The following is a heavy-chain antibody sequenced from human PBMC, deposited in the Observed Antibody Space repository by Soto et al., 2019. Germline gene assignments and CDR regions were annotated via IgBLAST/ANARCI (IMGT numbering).Heavy chain of an antibody. J-gene: IGHJ6*02. Sequence: LSLTCTVSGGSISSGDYYWSWIRQPPGKGLEWIGYIYYSGSTYYNPSLKSRVTISVDTSKNQFSLKLSSVTAADTAVYYCARDGVPAAYYYYGMDVWGQGTTVTVSS. CDR1: GGSISSGDYY. V-gene: IGHV4-30-4*01. D-gene: IGHD2-2*01. CDR2: IYYSGST. CDR3: ARDGVPAAYYYYGMDV.